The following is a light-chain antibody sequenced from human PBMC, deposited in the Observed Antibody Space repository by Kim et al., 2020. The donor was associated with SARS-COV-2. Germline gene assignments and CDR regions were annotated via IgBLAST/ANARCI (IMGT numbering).Light chain of an antibody. CDR3: QTWGTDTWV. CDR1: SGHSSYA. CDR2: LNSDGSH. V-gene: IGLV4-69*01. Sequence: QPVLTQSPSASASLGASVKLTCTLSSGHSSYAIAWHQQQPEKGPRYLMKLNSDGSHSKGDGITDRFSGSSSGAERYLTISSLQSEDEADYYCQTWGTDTWVFGGGTQLTVL. J-gene: IGLJ3*02.